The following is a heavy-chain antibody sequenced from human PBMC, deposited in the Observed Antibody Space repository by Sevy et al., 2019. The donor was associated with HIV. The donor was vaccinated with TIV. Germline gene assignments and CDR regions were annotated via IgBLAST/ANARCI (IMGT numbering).Heavy chain of an antibody. CDR2: ISSSSTI. V-gene: IGHV3-48*02. Sequence: GGSLRLSCAASGFTFSSYSMNWVRQAPGKGLEWVSYISSSSTIYYADSVKGRFTISRDNAKNSLYLQMNSLRDEDTAVYYCARVHYDILTGYDYGMDVWGQGTTVTVSS. J-gene: IGHJ6*02. CDR1: GFTFSSYS. CDR3: ARVHYDILTGYDYGMDV. D-gene: IGHD3-9*01.